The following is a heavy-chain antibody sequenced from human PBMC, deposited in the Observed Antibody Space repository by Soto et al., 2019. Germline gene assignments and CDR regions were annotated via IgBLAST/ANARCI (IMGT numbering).Heavy chain of an antibody. CDR1: GFTFSSYA. CDR3: ARGGHVLLYFDWLLSPLVDY. V-gene: IGHV3-30-3*01. Sequence: HPGGSLRLSCAASGFTFSSYAMHWVRQAPGKGLEWVAVISYDGSNKYYADSVKGRFTISRDNSKNTLYLQMNSLRAEDTAVYYCARGGHVLLYFDWLLSPLVDYWGQGTLVTVSS. D-gene: IGHD3-9*01. J-gene: IGHJ4*02. CDR2: ISYDGSNK.